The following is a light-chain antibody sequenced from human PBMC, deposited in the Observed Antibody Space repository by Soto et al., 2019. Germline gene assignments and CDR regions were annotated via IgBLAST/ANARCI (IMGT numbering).Light chain of an antibody. CDR3: QKYAGSPRT. CDR2: GAS. V-gene: IGKV3-20*01. J-gene: IGKJ1*01. CDR1: QSLGRY. Sequence: DTVLPQSPGTLSLSPGAGATLSGRASQSLGRYLAWYQQKPGQAPRLLIYGASTRATGIPDRFSGSGSGTDFTLTISRLEREEFAVYYCQKYAGSPRTVGKGTKVDIK.